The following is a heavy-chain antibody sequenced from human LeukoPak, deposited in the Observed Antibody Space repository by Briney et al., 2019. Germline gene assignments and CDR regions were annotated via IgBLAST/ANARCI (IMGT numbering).Heavy chain of an antibody. J-gene: IGHJ5*02. CDR1: GYSFTSYW. D-gene: IGHD2-15*01. CDR3: ARLEVVAATNWFDP. V-gene: IGHV5-51*01. Sequence: GESLKISCKGSGYSFTSYWIGWVRQLPGKGLEWMGIIYPGDSDTRHSPSFQGRVTISADKSISTAYLQWSSLKASDTAMYYCARLEVVAATNWFDPWGQGTLVTVSS. CDR2: IYPGDSDT.